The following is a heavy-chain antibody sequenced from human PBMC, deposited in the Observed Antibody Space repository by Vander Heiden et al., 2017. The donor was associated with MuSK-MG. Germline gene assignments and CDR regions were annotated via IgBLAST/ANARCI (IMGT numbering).Heavy chain of an antibody. CDR1: GGSISGSY. D-gene: IGHD4-17*01. Sequence: QVQLQESGPGLVKPSETVSLTCTVSGGSISGSYWSWIRQPPGKRLEWIGYTDYRGRTNYNPSLKSRVTISVDTPKNQFSLKLGSVTAADTAVYYCARQIYGGNSGWFDPWGQGTLVTVSS. V-gene: IGHV4-59*08. J-gene: IGHJ5*02. CDR2: TDYRGRT. CDR3: ARQIYGGNSGWFDP.